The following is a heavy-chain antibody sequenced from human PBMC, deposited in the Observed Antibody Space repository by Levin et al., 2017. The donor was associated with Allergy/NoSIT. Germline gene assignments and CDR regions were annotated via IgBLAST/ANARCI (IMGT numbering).Heavy chain of an antibody. D-gene: IGHD1-26*01. CDR3: ADLGTPY. CDR1: GFTFSDHY. Sequence: GESLKISCAASGFTFSDHYMDWVRQAPGKGLECVGRIRNKAESYTTFYAASVEGRFTISRDDSKNSVYLQMNSLKTEDTGVYDCADLGTPYWGQGTLVTVSS. CDR2: IRNKAESYTT. J-gene: IGHJ4*02. V-gene: IGHV3-72*01.